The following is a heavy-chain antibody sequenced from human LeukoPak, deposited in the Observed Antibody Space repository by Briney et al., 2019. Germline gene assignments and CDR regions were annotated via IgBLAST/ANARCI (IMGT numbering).Heavy chain of an antibody. CDR3: ARIPNSANFPNWFDP. Sequence: GGSLRLSCAASGFTFSSYSTNWVRQAPGKGLEWVSSISSSSTYIYYADSVKGRFTISRDNAKNSLYLQMNSLRAEDTAVYYCARIPNSANFPNWFDPWGQGTLVTVSS. V-gene: IGHV3-21*01. CDR1: GFTFSSYS. D-gene: IGHD4/OR15-4a*01. J-gene: IGHJ5*02. CDR2: ISSSSTYI.